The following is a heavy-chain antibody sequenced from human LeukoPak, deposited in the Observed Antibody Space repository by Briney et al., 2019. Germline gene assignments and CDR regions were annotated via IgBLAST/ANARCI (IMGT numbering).Heavy chain of an antibody. V-gene: IGHV1-2*02. CDR1: GYSLTGFY. D-gene: IGHD1/OR15-1a*01. CDR3: AIGVRRSAGTLHRSGNYYMDV. Sequence: ASVKVSCKASGYSLTGFYLYWLRQAPGQGPQWMGWINPNSGDTNYAQKYEGRVSMTRDTSISTAYMELSGLSSDDTAVYYCAIGVRRSAGTLHRSGNYYMDVWGKGTTVIVSS. CDR2: INPNSGDT. J-gene: IGHJ6*03.